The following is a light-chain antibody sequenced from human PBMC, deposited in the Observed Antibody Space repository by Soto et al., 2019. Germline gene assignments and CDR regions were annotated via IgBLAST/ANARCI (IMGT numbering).Light chain of an antibody. Sequence: QSALTQPASVSGSPGQSITISCIGTSSDVGGYNHVSWYQHHPGKAPKLMIYEVSNRPSGVSNRFSGSKSGNTASLTISGLQAEDEADYYCSAYTTSSPWVFGGWTKLTVL. CDR2: EVS. J-gene: IGLJ3*02. CDR3: SAYTTSSPWV. CDR1: SSDVGGYNH. V-gene: IGLV2-14*01.